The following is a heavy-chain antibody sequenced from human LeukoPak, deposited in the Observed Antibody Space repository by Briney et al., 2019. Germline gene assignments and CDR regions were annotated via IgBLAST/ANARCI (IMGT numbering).Heavy chain of an antibody. CDR1: GGSISSYH. Sequence: PSETLSLTCTVSGGSISSYHWTWIRQPPGKVLEWIGYIYYTGSTNYNPSLKSRVTISVGTSKNQFSLKLSSVTAADTAVYYCARGSLWFGGNLDAWGKGTTVTVSS. CDR3: ARGSLWFGGNLDA. D-gene: IGHD3-10*01. J-gene: IGHJ6*04. V-gene: IGHV4-59*01. CDR2: IYYTGST.